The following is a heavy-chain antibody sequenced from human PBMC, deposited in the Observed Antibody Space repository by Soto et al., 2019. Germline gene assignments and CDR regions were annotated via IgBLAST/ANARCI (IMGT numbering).Heavy chain of an antibody. J-gene: IGHJ6*02. CDR1: GYTFTSYG. D-gene: IGHD2-15*01. CDR3: ARNVVEVAATTVKYYYSGMDV. V-gene: IGHV1-18*01. CDR2: ISAYNGHT. Sequence: QVQLVQSGAEVKKPGASAKVSCKASGYTFTSYGISWVRQAPGQGLEWMGWISAYNGHTNYAQKLQVRVTMTTATYTTPAYLELRSLRSDDTAVYFWARNVVEVAATTVKYYYSGMDVWGPGTTVTVS.